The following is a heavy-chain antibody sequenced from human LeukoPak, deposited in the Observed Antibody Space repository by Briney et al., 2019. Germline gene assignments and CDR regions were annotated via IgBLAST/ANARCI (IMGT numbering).Heavy chain of an antibody. CDR1: GGSISSYY. D-gene: IGHD6-19*01. Sequence: SETLSLTCTVSGGSISSYYWSWIRQPPGKGLEWIGYIYYSGSTNYNPSLKSRVTISVDTSKNQFSLKLSSVTAADTAVYCCASSDSIAVAGSFDYWGQGTLVTVSS. V-gene: IGHV4-59*08. CDR2: IYYSGST. J-gene: IGHJ4*02. CDR3: ASSDSIAVAGSFDY.